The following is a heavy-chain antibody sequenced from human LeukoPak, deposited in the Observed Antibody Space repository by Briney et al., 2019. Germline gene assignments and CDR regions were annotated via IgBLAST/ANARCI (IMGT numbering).Heavy chain of an antibody. CDR2: NYPDDSDA. CDR1: GYSLTKYW. CDR3: ARPDSSSWHFDY. Sequence: GESLVISCKASGYSLTKYWLGWVRQMPGKGLELEGINYPDDSDARHSPSFKGQVTISADTSISTAYLQWSSLTASDTAMYFCARPDSSSWHFDYWGQGTLVTVSS. J-gene: IGHJ4*02. D-gene: IGHD6-13*01. V-gene: IGHV5-51*01.